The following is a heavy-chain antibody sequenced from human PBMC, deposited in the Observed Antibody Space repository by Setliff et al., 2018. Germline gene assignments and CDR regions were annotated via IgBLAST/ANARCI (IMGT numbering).Heavy chain of an antibody. CDR2: INHRGST. CDR3: ARRDGSIIYREFFDY. CDR1: GDSFCDYY. D-gene: IGHD3-10*01. Sequence: SETLSLTCAVYGDSFCDYYWSWIRQPPGKGLEWIEEINHRGSTNYSPSLRSRVTISLDRSTNQFSLERSSVTAADTAVYYCARRDGSIIYREFFDYWGQGALVTVSS. V-gene: IGHV4-34*01. J-gene: IGHJ4*02.